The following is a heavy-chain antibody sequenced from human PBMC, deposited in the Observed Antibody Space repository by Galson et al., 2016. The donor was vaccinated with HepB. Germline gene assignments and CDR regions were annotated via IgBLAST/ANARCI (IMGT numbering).Heavy chain of an antibody. D-gene: IGHD3-3*01. J-gene: IGHJ4*02. Sequence: SLRLSCAASGFTFSDHWMDWVRQVPGKGLMWPSHIKTDGTVSTYADSVKGRFTISRDNAKNIVYLQMSNLRVDDTAVYYCARGIAIIGAGVDYWGRGTLVTVSS. CDR2: IKTDGTVS. CDR3: ARGIAIIGAGVDY. V-gene: IGHV3-74*01. CDR1: GFTFSDHW.